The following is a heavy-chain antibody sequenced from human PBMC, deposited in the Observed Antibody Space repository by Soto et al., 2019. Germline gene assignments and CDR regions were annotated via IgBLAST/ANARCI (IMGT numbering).Heavy chain of an antibody. CDR1: GGTISSPY. CDR2: MYDSGST. Sequence: SQTMCLPCTVSGGTISSPYWRWILKTPGKGLEWIGYMYDSGSTNYNPSLRSRVTISVDTSKKQFSLKLSSVTAADTAVYYCARGSGNYYYYGLDVWGQGTTVTVSS. D-gene: IGHD1-26*01. V-gene: IGHV4-59*11. CDR3: ARGSGNYYYYGLDV. J-gene: IGHJ6*02.